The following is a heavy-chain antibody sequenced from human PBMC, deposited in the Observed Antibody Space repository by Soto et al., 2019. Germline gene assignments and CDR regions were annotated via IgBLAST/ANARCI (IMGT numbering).Heavy chain of an antibody. CDR1: GFTFSSYG. CDR3: ARDPYDSSGSLGDY. CDR2: IWYDGSNK. D-gene: IGHD3-22*01. J-gene: IGHJ4*02. V-gene: IGHV3-33*01. Sequence: GGSLRLSCAASGFTFSSYGMHWVRQAPGKGLERVAVIWYDGSNKYYADSVKGRFTISRDNSKNTLYLQMNSLRAEDTAVYYCARDPYDSSGSLGDYRGQGTLVTVSS.